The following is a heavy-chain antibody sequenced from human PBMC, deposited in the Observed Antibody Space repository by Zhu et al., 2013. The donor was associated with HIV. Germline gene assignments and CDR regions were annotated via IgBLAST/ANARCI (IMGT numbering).Heavy chain of an antibody. CDR2: MNPNTGRT. CDR1: GYTFTSQY. Sequence: QVQLVQSGAEVKKPGASVIISCKASGYTFTSQYLHWVRQAPGPGLEWMGVMNPNTGRTTYAQNFQGRVTMTRDTSTSTLYMDLSSLTSEDTAVYYCARSRFVGESTPYYFDYWGQGTLVTVSS. CDR3: ARSRFVGESTPYYFDY. J-gene: IGHJ4*02. D-gene: IGHD2-21*01. V-gene: IGHV1-46*01.